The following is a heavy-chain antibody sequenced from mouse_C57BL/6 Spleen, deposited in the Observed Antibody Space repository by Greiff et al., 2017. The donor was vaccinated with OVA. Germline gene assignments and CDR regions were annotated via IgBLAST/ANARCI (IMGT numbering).Heavy chain of an antibody. D-gene: IGHD2-1*01. J-gene: IGHJ4*01. CDR2: IDPSDSYT. Sequence: QVQLQQPGAELVMPGASVKLSCKASGYTFTSYWMHWVKQRPGQGLEWIGEIDPSDSYTNSNQKFKGKSTLTVDKSSSTAYMQLSSLTSEDSAVYYCARRAYGNYAMDYWGQGTSVTVSA. CDR3: ARRAYGNYAMDY. CDR1: GYTFTSYW. V-gene: IGHV1-69*01.